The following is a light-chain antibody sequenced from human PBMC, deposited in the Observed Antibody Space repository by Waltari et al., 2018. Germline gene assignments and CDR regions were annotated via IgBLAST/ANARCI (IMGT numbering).Light chain of an antibody. CDR1: QRVTNY. CDR3: QQRSNWPRT. CDR2: SAS. V-gene: IGKV3-11*01. Sequence: SCSASQRVTNYLAWYQQKPGQAPRVLIYSASNRATGVPARFSGSGSGTDFTLTISSLEPEDFAVYYCQQRSNWPRTFGQGTKVEVK. J-gene: IGKJ1*01.